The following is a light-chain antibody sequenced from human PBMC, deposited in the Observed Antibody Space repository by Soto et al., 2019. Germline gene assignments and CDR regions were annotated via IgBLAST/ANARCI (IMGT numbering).Light chain of an antibody. CDR3: SSHATTSSLHV. CDR2: EVG. Sequence: QSALTQPASVSGSPGQSITISCTGTSSDFGTSNYVSWYQLHPGKAPKLLIFEVGYRPSEVSNRFSGSKSGNTASLTIVGLQAEDEADYYCSSHATTSSLHVFGTGTKVTV. J-gene: IGLJ1*01. CDR1: SSDFGTSNY. V-gene: IGLV2-14*01.